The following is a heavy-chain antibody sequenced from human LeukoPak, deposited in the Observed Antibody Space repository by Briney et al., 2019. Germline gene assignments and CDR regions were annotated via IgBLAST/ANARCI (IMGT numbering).Heavy chain of an antibody. D-gene: IGHD3-22*01. CDR2: IIPILGIA. Sequence: VASVTVSCTASGGTFSSYAISWVRQAPGQGLEWLGRIIPILGIANYAQKFQGRVTITADKSTSTAYMELSSLRSEDTAVYYCARDGDDSSGYYQFYFDYWGQGTLVTVSS. CDR1: GGTFSSYA. V-gene: IGHV1-69*04. J-gene: IGHJ4*02. CDR3: ARDGDDSSGYYQFYFDY.